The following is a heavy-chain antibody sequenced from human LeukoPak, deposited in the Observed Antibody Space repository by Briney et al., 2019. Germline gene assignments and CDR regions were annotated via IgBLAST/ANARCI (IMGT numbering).Heavy chain of an antibody. CDR3: AREPDIVVVPAATQREYYYYYMDV. CDR1: GGTFSSYA. V-gene: IGHV1-69*04. Sequence: SVKVSCKASGGTFSSYAISWVRQAPGQGLEWMGRIIPILGIANYAQKSQGRVTITADKSTSTAYMELRSLRSDDTAVYYCAREPDIVVVPAATQREYYYYYMDVWGKGTTVTVSS. J-gene: IGHJ6*03. D-gene: IGHD2-2*01. CDR2: IIPILGIA.